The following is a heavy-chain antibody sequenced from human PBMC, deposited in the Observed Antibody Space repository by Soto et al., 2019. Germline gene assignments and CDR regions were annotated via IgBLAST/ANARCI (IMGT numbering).Heavy chain of an antibody. J-gene: IGHJ5*02. CDR3: EREAA. CDR1: GFNFGRYW. CDR2: IKHDGSEK. V-gene: IGHV3-7*03. Sequence: PGGSLRLSCTASGFNFGRYWMSWVRQAPGKGLEWVANIKHDGSEKYYVDSVKGRFTISRDNAKNSLHLQMNSLRVEDTAVYYCEREAAWGQGTLVTVSS.